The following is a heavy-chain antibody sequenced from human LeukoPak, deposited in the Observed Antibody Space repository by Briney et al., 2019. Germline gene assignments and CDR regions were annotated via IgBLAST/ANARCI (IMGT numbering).Heavy chain of an antibody. Sequence: GGSLRLSCAASGFNFSSYSMNWVRQAPGKGLEWVSYISSSSTSIYYADSVKGRFTISRDNAQNSLYLQMNSLRDEDTAVYYCARDVGYDLGYWGQGTLVTVSS. CDR2: ISSSSTSI. V-gene: IGHV3-48*02. D-gene: IGHD5-12*01. J-gene: IGHJ4*02. CDR3: ARDVGYDLGY. CDR1: GFNFSSYS.